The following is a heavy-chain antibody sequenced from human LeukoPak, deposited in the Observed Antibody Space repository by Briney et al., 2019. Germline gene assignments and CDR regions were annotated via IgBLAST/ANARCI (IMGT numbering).Heavy chain of an antibody. D-gene: IGHD5-18*01. CDR3: AHSPIQLWGEYYFDY. J-gene: IGHJ4*02. Sequence: SGPTLVNPTQTLTLTCTFSGFSLSTTGVGVSWIRQPPGKALEWLALIYWDDDKRYVPSLKSRLTITKDTSKNQVVLTMTNMDPVDTATYYCAHSPIQLWGEYYFDYWGQGTLVTVSS. CDR2: IYWDDDK. CDR1: GFSLSTTGVG. V-gene: IGHV2-5*05.